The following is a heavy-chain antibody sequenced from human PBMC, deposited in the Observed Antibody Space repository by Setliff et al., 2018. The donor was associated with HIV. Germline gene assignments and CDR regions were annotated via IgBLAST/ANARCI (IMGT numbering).Heavy chain of an antibody. CDR2: FHYSGST. Sequence: PSETLSLTCTVSGDFISSDYYWGWIRQPPGKGLEWIGSFHYSGSTSYNPSLKGRVTISVDTSKNQFSLKLSSVTAADTAVYYCARVGTVYFQHWGQGTLVTVSS. CDR1: GDFISSDYY. V-gene: IGHV4-38-2*02. D-gene: IGHD4-17*01. CDR3: ARVGTVYFQH. J-gene: IGHJ1*01.